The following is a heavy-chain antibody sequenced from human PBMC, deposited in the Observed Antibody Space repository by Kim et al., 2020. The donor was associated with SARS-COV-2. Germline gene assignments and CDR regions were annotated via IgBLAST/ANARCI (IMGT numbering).Heavy chain of an antibody. CDR1: GFTFSSYS. CDR2: ISSSSSTI. CDR3: ARDTAYCGGDCYPVLDY. V-gene: IGHV3-48*02. D-gene: IGHD2-21*02. Sequence: GGSLRLSCAASGFTFSSYSMNWVRQAPGKGLEWVSYISSSSSTIYYTDSVKGRFTISRDNAKNSLYLQMNSLRDEDTAVYYCARDTAYCGGDCYPVLDYWGQGTLVTVSS. J-gene: IGHJ4*02.